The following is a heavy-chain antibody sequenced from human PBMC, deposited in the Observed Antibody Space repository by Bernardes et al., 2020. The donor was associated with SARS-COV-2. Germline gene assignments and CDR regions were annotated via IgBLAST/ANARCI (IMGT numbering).Heavy chain of an antibody. Sequence: ASVKVSCKASGYTFTSYGISWVRQAPGQGLEWMGWISAYNGNTNYAQKLQGRVTMTTDTSTSTAYMELRSLRSDDTAVYYCARDLTGIGEFWYFDLWGRGTLVTVSS. CDR3: ARDLTGIGEFWYFDL. J-gene: IGHJ2*01. CDR1: GYTFTSYG. V-gene: IGHV1-18*01. D-gene: IGHD2-15*01. CDR2: ISAYNGNT.